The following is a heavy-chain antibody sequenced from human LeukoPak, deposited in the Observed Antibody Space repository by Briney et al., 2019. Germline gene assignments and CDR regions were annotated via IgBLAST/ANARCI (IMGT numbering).Heavy chain of an antibody. D-gene: IGHD2-2*01. Sequence: ASVKVSCKASGYTFTGYYMHWVRQAPGQGLEWMGWINPNSGGTNYAQKFQGRVTMTRDTSISTAYMELSRLRSDDTAVYYCARDPTLLGYCSSTSCSPGYWGQGTLVTVSS. CDR1: GYTFTGYY. J-gene: IGHJ4*02. CDR3: ARDPTLLGYCSSTSCSPGY. V-gene: IGHV1-2*02. CDR2: INPNSGGT.